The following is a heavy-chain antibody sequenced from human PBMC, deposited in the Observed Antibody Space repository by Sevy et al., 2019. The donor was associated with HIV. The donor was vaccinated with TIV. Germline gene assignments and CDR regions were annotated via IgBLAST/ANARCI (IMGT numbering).Heavy chain of an antibody. CDR1: GFTFSSYA. J-gene: IGHJ4*02. D-gene: IGHD1-26*01. CDR3: AKDGRIVGAKDY. Sequence: GGSLRLSCAASGFTFSSYAMSWVRQAPGKGLEWVSAISGSGGSTYYADSVKGRFINSRDNSKNTLYLQMNSLRAEDTAVYYCAKDGRIVGAKDYWGQGTLVTVSS. CDR2: ISGSGGST. V-gene: IGHV3-23*01.